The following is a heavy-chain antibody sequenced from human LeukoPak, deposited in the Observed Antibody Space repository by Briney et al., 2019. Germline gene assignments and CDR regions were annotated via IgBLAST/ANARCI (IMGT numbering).Heavy chain of an antibody. CDR1: GFTFSSYA. Sequence: GGSLRLSCAASGFTFSSYAKSWVRQAPGKGLEWVSAISGSGGSTYYADSVKGRFTISRDNSKNTLYLQMNSLRAEDTAVYYCAKPGIAAAGTGWFDPWGQGTLVTVSS. J-gene: IGHJ5*02. CDR2: ISGSGGST. CDR3: AKPGIAAAGTGWFDP. V-gene: IGHV3-23*01. D-gene: IGHD6-13*01.